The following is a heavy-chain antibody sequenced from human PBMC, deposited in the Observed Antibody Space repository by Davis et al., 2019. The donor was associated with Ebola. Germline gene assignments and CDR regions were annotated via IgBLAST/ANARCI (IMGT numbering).Heavy chain of an antibody. Sequence: SLKISCAASGFTFDDYAMHWVRQAPGKGLEWVSGISWNSGSIGYADSVKGRFTISRDNAKNSPYLQMNSLRAEDTALYYCAKDRRNTVTSKYYYYYGMDVWGQGTTVTVSS. CDR2: ISWNSGSI. J-gene: IGHJ6*02. CDR3: AKDRRNTVTSKYYYYYGMDV. V-gene: IGHV3-9*01. D-gene: IGHD4-11*01. CDR1: GFTFDDYA.